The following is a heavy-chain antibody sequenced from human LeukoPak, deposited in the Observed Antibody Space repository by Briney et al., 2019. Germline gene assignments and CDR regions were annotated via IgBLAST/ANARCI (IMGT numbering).Heavy chain of an antibody. CDR3: AMTTVTNWFDP. V-gene: IGHV1-69*05. CDR2: IIPIFGTA. J-gene: IGHJ5*02. CDR1: GGTFSSYA. Sequence: ASVKVSCKXSGGTFSSYAISWVRQAPGQGLEWMGGIIPIFGTANYAQKFQGRVTITTDESTSTAYMELSNLRSEDTAVYYCAMTTVTNWFDPWGQGTLVTVSS. D-gene: IGHD4-17*01.